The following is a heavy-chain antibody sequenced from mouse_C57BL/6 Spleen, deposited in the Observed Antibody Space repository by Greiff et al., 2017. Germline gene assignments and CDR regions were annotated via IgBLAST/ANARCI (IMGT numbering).Heavy chain of an antibody. CDR2: IDPSDSET. CDR1: GYTFTSYW. V-gene: IGHV1-52*01. D-gene: IGHD1-1*02. J-gene: IGHJ4*01. CDR3: ERGGNNYDGGYAMDY. Sequence: QVQLQQPGAELVRPGSSVKLSCKASGYTFTSYWMHWVKQRPIQGLEWIGNIDPSDSETHYNQKFKDKATLTVDKSSSTAYMQLSSLTSEDSAVXYCERGGNNYDGGYAMDYWGQGTSVTVSS.